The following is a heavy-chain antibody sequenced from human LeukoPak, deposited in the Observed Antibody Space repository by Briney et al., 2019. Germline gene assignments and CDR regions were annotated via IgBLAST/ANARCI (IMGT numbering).Heavy chain of an antibody. V-gene: IGHV4-34*01. J-gene: IGHJ6*03. Sequence: SETLSLTCAVYGGSFSGYYWSWIRQPPGKGLEWIGEMYLNGMTNYNPSLKSRVIIPRDESTNQFSVTLISVTAADTAVYYCARVASSVGNSLSYMDVWGKGTTVTV. D-gene: IGHD2-21*01. CDR1: GGSFSGYY. CDR3: ARVASSVGNSLSYMDV. CDR2: MYLNGMT.